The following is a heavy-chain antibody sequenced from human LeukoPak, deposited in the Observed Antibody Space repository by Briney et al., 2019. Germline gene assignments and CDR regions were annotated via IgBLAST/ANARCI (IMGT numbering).Heavy chain of an antibody. Sequence: GGSLRLSCAASGFTVSSNYMSWVRQAPGKGLEWVSVIYSGGSTYYADSVKGRFTISRDNSKNTLYLQMNSLRAEDTAVYYCAREFITAIDYFDYWGQGTLVTVSS. D-gene: IGHD3-22*01. J-gene: IGHJ4*02. V-gene: IGHV3-66*01. CDR1: GFTVSSNY. CDR3: AREFITAIDYFDY. CDR2: IYSGGST.